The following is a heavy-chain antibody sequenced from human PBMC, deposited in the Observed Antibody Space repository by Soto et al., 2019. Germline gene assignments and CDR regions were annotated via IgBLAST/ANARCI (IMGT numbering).Heavy chain of an antibody. CDR2: IDPSDSYT. CDR1: GYSFTSYW. J-gene: IGHJ4*02. Sequence: PGESLKISCKGSGYSFTSYWISWVRQMPGKGLEWMGRIDPSDSYTNYSPSFQGHVTISADKSISTAYLQWSSLKASDTAMYYCARGYYYDSSGYYHFDYWGQGTLVTVSS. D-gene: IGHD3-22*01. V-gene: IGHV5-10-1*01. CDR3: ARGYYYDSSGYYHFDY.